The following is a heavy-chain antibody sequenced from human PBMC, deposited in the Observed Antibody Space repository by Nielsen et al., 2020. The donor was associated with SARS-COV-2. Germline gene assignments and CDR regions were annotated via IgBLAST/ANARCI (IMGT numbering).Heavy chain of an antibody. V-gene: IGHV2-70*11. CDR2: IDWDDDK. D-gene: IGHD4-17*01. Sequence: SGPTLVTPTQTLTLTCTFSGFSLRATGRCVSWIRQPPGKALEWLARIDWDDDKYYSTSLKTRLTISKDTSKNQVVLTMTNMDPVDTATYYCARIEVTTTVTIDYWGQGTLVTVSS. CDR1: GFSLRATGRC. J-gene: IGHJ4*02. CDR3: ARIEVTTTVTIDY.